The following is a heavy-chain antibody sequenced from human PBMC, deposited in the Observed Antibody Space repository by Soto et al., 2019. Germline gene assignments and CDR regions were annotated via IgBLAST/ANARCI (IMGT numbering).Heavy chain of an antibody. V-gene: IGHV4-39*01. CDR1: GGSISSSSYY. Sequence: SETLSLTCTVSGGSISSSSYYWGWIRQPPWKGLEWIGSIYYSGSTYYNPSLKSRVTISVDTSKNQFSLKLSSVTAADTAVYYCASLRSGYCTNGVCFGFDYWGQGTLVTVSS. J-gene: IGHJ4*02. D-gene: IGHD2-8*01. CDR2: IYYSGST. CDR3: ASLRSGYCTNGVCFGFDY.